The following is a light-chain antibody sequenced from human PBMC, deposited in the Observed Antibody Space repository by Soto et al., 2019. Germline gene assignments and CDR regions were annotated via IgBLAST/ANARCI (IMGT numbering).Light chain of an antibody. CDR3: QQYYSYPRT. Sequence: DIQMTQSPPSLSAYVGDRVTITCQASQSISTWLAWYQQKPGKAPNLLIYDASTLESGGPSGFSGSGSGTDFTLTISCLQSEDFATYYCQQYYSYPRTFGQGTKVDIK. J-gene: IGKJ1*01. CDR1: QSISTW. V-gene: IGKV1-5*01. CDR2: DAS.